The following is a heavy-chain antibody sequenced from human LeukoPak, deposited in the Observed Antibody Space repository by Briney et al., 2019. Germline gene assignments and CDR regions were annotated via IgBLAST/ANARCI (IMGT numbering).Heavy chain of an antibody. V-gene: IGHV1-2*02. J-gene: IGHJ4*02. Sequence: ASVKVSCRASGYTFTGYYMHWVRQAPGQGLEWMGWINPNSGGTNYAQKFQGRVTMTRDTSISTAYMELSRLRSDDTAVYYCAGDSRGSAGFRDFDYWGQGTLVTVSS. CDR2: INPNSGGT. CDR3: AGDSRGSAGFRDFDY. D-gene: IGHD6-13*01. CDR1: GYTFTGYY.